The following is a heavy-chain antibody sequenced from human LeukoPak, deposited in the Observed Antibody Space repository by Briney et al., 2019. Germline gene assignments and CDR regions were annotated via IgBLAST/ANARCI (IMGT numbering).Heavy chain of an antibody. Sequence: SETLSPTCTVSGGSISSYYWSWIRQPAGKGLEWIGRIYTSGSTNYNPSLKSRVTMSVDTSKNQFSLKLSSVTAADTAVYYCARDLYGSGRGRPDVWGKGTTVTVSS. CDR1: GGSISSYY. J-gene: IGHJ6*04. CDR2: IYTSGST. V-gene: IGHV4-4*07. CDR3: ARDLYGSGRGRPDV. D-gene: IGHD3-10*01.